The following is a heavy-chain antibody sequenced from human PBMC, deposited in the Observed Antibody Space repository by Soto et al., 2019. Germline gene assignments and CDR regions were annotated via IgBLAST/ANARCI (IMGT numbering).Heavy chain of an antibody. CDR1: GFTFSDYY. CDR2: ISSSGSTI. CDR3: ARNPSGVDLASMKD. D-gene: IGHD5-12*01. Sequence: GGSLRLSCAASGFTFSDYYMSWIRQAPGKGLEGVSYISSSGSTIYYADSVKGRFTISRDNSRNTLYLQMNSLIVEDTAVYYCARNPSGVDLASMKDWGRGTLVTVSS. V-gene: IGHV3-11*04. J-gene: IGHJ4*02.